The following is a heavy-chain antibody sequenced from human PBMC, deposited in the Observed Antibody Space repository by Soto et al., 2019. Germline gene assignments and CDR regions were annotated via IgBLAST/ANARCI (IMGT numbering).Heavy chain of an antibody. CDR2: ISHTGTT. V-gene: IGHV4-59*01. Sequence: SETLSLTCTVSGGSISSYYWSWIRQSPGKDRGWVAYISHTGTTDYNPSLKSRLTISLDTSKNQFSLKLTSVTAADTAVYYCARESVLWFGMWGSGAFDIWGQGTMVTVSS. CDR1: GGSISSYY. J-gene: IGHJ3*02. CDR3: ARESVLWFGMWGSGAFDI. D-gene: IGHD3-10*01.